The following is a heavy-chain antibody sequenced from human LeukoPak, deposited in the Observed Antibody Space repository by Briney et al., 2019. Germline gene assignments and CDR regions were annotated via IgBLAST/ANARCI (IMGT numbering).Heavy chain of an antibody. CDR3: ELESWDY. Sequence: ASVKVSCKASGYTFTSYGISWVRQAPGQGLEWVGWISAYNGNTNYAQTLQGRVTMTTDTSTSTAYMEMRSLRSDDTAVYYCELESWDYWGQGTLVTVSS. CDR2: ISAYNGNT. D-gene: IGHD3-3*01. J-gene: IGHJ4*02. CDR1: GYTFTSYG. V-gene: IGHV1-18*01.